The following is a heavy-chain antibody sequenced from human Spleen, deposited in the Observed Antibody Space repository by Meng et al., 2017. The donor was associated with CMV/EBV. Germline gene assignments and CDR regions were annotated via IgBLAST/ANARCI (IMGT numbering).Heavy chain of an antibody. Sequence: GESLKISCSASGFTVGNVWMSWVRQAPGKGLEWVANIKQNGSEKYYVDSVKGRFTIFRDNAKNSLYLQMSSVRAEDTAVYYCARATTAVVPAAVSYWGQGTLVTVSS. V-gene: IGHV3-7*01. CDR2: IKQNGSEK. CDR1: GFTVGNVW. CDR3: ARATTAVVPAAVSY. J-gene: IGHJ4*02. D-gene: IGHD2-2*01.